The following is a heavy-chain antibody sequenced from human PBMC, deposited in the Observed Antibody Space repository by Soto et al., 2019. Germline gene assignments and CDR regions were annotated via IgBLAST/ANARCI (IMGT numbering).Heavy chain of an antibody. J-gene: IGHJ6*02. CDR2: ISGSGGST. D-gene: IGHD3-9*01. CDR1: GFTFSSYA. V-gene: IGHV3-23*01. Sequence: GGSLRLSCAASGFTFSSYAMSWVRQAPGKALEWVSAISGSGGSTYYADSVKGRFTISRDNSKNTLYLQMNSLRAEDTAVYYYAKIVFGLDWFSSPFFGILGELYYYGMDVWGQGTTVTVSS. CDR3: AKIVFGLDWFSSPFFGILGELYYYGMDV.